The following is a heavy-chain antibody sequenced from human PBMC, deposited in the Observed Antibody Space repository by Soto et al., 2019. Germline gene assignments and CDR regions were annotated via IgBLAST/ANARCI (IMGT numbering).Heavy chain of an antibody. J-gene: IGHJ5*02. CDR2: IIPIFGTA. Sequence: QVQLVQSGAEVKKPGSSVKVSCKASGGTFSSYAISWVRQAPGQGLEWMGGIIPIFGTANYAQKFQGRVTITADESTSTADMERSSLRSGDTAGYYGAGRPGYSWLGGWFDPWGQGTLVTVSS. CDR1: GGTFSSYA. V-gene: IGHV1-69*01. D-gene: IGHD6-19*01. CDR3: AGRPGYSWLGGWFDP.